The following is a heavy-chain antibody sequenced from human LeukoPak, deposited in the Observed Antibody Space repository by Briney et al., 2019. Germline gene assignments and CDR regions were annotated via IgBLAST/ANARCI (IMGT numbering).Heavy chain of an antibody. Sequence: PGRSLRLSCAASGFTFSSYGMHWVRQAPGKGLEWVAVIWYDGSNKYYADSVKGRFTISRDNSKNTLYLQMNGLRAEDTAVYYCAKVGIAAAGSYFDYWGQGTLVTVSS. V-gene: IGHV3-33*06. CDR1: GFTFSSYG. CDR2: IWYDGSNK. D-gene: IGHD6-13*01. CDR3: AKVGIAAAGSYFDY. J-gene: IGHJ4*02.